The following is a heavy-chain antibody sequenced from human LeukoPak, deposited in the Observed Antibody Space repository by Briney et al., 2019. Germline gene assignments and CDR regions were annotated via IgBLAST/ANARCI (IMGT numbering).Heavy chain of an antibody. CDR1: GASISSGGYY. Sequence: SETLSLTCTVSGASISSGGYYWSWIRQPPGKGLEWIGYIYYSGSTNYNPSLKSRVTISVDTSKNQFSLKLSSVTAADTAVYYCAREATITMVRGGFYFDYWGQGTLVTVSS. CDR2: IYYSGST. CDR3: AREATITMVRGGFYFDY. D-gene: IGHD3-10*01. J-gene: IGHJ4*02. V-gene: IGHV4-61*08.